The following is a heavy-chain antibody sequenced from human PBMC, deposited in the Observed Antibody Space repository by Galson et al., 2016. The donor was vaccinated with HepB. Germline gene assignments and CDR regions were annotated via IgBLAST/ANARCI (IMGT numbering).Heavy chain of an antibody. Sequence: SVKVSCKASGYTFNIYYMHWVRQAPGQGLEWMGTINPSNDYTSYAQDFQGRVTMTRDTSTSTVYMELSGLRSEDTAVYYCARGFFYGSGTYPCYFDYWGQGTLITVSS. D-gene: IGHD3-10*01. J-gene: IGHJ4*02. CDR3: ARGFFYGSGTYPCYFDY. CDR1: GYTFNIYY. CDR2: INPSNDYT. V-gene: IGHV1-46*02.